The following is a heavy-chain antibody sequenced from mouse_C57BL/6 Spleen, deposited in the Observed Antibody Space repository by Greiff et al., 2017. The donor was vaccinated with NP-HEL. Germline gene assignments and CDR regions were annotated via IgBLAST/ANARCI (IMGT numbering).Heavy chain of an antibody. J-gene: IGHJ4*01. CDR1: GYAFSSYW. CDR2: IYPGDGDT. D-gene: IGHD2-4*01. Sequence: QVQPQQSGAELVKPGASVKISCKASGYAFSSYWMNWVKQRPGKGLEWIGQIYPGDGDTNYNGKFKGKATLTADKSSSTAYMQLSSLTSEDSAVYFCAVYYDYDAGYYYAMDYWGQGTSVTVSS. V-gene: IGHV1-80*01. CDR3: AVYYDYDAGYYYAMDY.